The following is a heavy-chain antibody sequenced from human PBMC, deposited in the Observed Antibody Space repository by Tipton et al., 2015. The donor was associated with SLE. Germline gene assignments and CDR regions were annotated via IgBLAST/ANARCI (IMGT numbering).Heavy chain of an antibody. J-gene: IGHJ4*02. D-gene: IGHD2-15*01. Sequence: QVQLVQSGAEVKKPGASVKVSCKASGFTFTILHMHWVRQAPGQGLQWMGIINPRGGSTSYAQTFQGRVTMTRETSTSTVYMELNSLRSEDTAVYYCAMTKERTPYVLEYWGQGTLVTVSS. CDR1: GFTFTILH. V-gene: IGHV1-46*01. CDR2: INPRGGST. CDR3: AMTKERTPYVLEY.